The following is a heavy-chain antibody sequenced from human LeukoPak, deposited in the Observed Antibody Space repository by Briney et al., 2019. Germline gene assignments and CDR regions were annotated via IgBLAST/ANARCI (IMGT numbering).Heavy chain of an antibody. Sequence: GGSLRLSCAASGFTFSSYAMSWVRQAPGKGLEWVSAISGSGGSTYYADSVKGRFTISRDNSKNTLYLQMNSLRAEDTAVYYCATAKTAYRAFDYWGQGTLVTVSS. D-gene: IGHD1-14*01. V-gene: IGHV3-23*01. CDR2: ISGSGGST. J-gene: IGHJ4*02. CDR3: ATAKTAYRAFDY. CDR1: GFTFSSYA.